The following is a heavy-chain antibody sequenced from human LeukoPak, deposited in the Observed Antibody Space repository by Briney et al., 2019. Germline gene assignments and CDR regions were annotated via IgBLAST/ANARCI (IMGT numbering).Heavy chain of an antibody. CDR3: ARPEYSSSSDAFDI. Sequence: GGSLRLSCAASGFTFSSYSMNWVRQAPGKGLEWASYISSSSSIIYYADSVKGRFTISRDNAKNSLYLQINSLKAEDTAVYYCARPEYSSSSDAFDIWGQGTMVTVSS. CDR1: GFTFSSYS. CDR2: ISSSSSII. J-gene: IGHJ3*02. V-gene: IGHV3-48*01. D-gene: IGHD6-6*01.